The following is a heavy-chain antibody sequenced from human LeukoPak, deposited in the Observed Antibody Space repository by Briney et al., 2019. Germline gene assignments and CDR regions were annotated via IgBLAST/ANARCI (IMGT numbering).Heavy chain of an antibody. V-gene: IGHV1-46*03. CDR3: ARDLGYYDSSGYSTHRYWFDP. D-gene: IGHD3-22*01. Sequence: ASVKVSCKASGYTFTSYYMHWVRQAPGQGLEWMGIINPSGGSTSYAQKFQGRVTMTRDTSTSTVYMELSSRRSEGTAVYYCARDLGYYDSSGYSTHRYWFDPWGQGTLVTVSS. CDR1: GYTFTSYY. CDR2: INPSGGST. J-gene: IGHJ5*02.